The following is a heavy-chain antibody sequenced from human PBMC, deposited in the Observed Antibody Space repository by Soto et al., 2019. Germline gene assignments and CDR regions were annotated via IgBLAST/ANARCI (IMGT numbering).Heavy chain of an antibody. CDR2: IYYSGST. Sequence: PSETLSLTCTVSGGSISSSSYYWGWIRQPPGKGLEWIGSIYYSGSTYYNPSLKSRVTISVDTSKNQFSLKLSSVTAADTAVYYCARHAALGTTGTPYYFDYWGQGTLVTVSS. V-gene: IGHV4-39*01. CDR1: GGSISSSSYY. CDR3: ARHAALGTTGTPYYFDY. D-gene: IGHD1-1*01. J-gene: IGHJ4*02.